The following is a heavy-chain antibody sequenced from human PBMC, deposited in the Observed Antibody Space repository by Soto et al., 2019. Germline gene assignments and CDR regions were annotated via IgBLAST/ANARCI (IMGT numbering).Heavy chain of an antibody. Sequence: EVQLVESGGGLIQPGGSLRLSCAVSGFTVSNNYMSWVRQAPGKGLEGVSVIYSGGYTAYGDSVKGRFTISRDNSKNTLYRQKKGRGADDPAVYYWGPRGGGGGYGGQGTLVTVSS. CDR3: GPRGGGGGY. D-gene: IGHD3-10*01. CDR1: GFTVSNNY. J-gene: IGHJ4*02. V-gene: IGHV3-53*01. CDR2: IYSGGYT.